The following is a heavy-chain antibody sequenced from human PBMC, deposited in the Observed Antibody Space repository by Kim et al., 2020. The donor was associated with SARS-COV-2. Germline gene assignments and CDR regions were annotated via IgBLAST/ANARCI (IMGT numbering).Heavy chain of an antibody. CDR2: IYPGDSDT. D-gene: IGHD6-13*01. Sequence: GESLKISCKGSGYSFTSYWIGWVRQMPGKGLEWMGIIYPGDSDTRYSPSFQGQVTISADKSISTAYLQWSSLKASDTAMYYCARSPSIAAAGVNWFDPWGQGTLVTVSS. V-gene: IGHV5-51*01. J-gene: IGHJ5*02. CDR1: GYSFTSYW. CDR3: ARSPSIAAAGVNWFDP.